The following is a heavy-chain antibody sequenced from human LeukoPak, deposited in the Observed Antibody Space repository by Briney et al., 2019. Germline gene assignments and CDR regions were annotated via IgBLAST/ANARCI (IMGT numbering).Heavy chain of an antibody. J-gene: IGHJ4*02. CDR3: ARDRVRITDYGGNSRPYYFDY. CDR2: VIPVFGTA. CDR1: GGTFSTYS. Sequence: ASVKVSCTAFGGTFSTYSISWVRQAPGQGLEWMGGVIPVFGTADYAQKFQGRVTITADESTTTAYMGLSSLRSEDTAVYCCARDRVRITDYGGNSRPYYFDYWGQGTLVTVSS. V-gene: IGHV1-69*13. D-gene: IGHD4-23*01.